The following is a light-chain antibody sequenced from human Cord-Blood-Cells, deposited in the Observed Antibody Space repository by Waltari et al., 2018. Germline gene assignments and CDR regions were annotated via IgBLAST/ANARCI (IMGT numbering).Light chain of an antibody. J-gene: IGLJ2*01. CDR2: EVS. CDR1: SSDVGSYNS. Sequence: QSALTQPPSVSGSPGQSVTISCTGTSSDVGSYNSVYWYQQPPGTAPKLMIYEVSNRPSGVPDRFSGSKSGNTASLTISGLQAEDEADYYCSSYTSSSTFVLGGGTKLTVL. V-gene: IGLV2-18*02. CDR3: SSYTSSSTFV.